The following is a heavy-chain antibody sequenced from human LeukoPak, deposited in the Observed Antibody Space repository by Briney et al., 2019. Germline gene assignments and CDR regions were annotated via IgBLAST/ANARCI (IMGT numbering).Heavy chain of an antibody. Sequence: QSGGSLRLSCAASGFTFSSYGMHWVRQAPGKGLEWVAVIWYDGSNKYYADSVKGRFTISRDNSKNTLYLQMNSLRAEDTAVYYCAKTGSSSWYGDSRAGGYFDYWGQGTLVTVSS. J-gene: IGHJ4*02. V-gene: IGHV3-30*02. CDR3: AKTGSSSWYGDSRAGGYFDY. CDR1: GFTFSSYG. D-gene: IGHD6-13*01. CDR2: IWYDGSNK.